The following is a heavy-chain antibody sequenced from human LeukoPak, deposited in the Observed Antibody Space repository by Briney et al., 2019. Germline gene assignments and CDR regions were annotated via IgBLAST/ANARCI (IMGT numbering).Heavy chain of an antibody. V-gene: IGHV3-23*01. J-gene: IGHJ6*02. CDR2: ISGSGGST. Sequence: GGSLRLSCAASGFTFSSYAMSWVRQAPGKGLEWVSAISGSGGSTYYADSVKGRFTISRDNAKNSLYLQMNSLRAEDTAVYYCARGGDIVATKLYYYYGMDVWGQGTTVTVSS. CDR1: GFTFSSYA. D-gene: IGHD5-12*01. CDR3: ARGGDIVATKLYYYYGMDV.